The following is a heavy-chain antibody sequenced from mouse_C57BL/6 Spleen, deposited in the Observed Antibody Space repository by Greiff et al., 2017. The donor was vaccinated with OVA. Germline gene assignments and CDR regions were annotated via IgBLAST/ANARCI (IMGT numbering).Heavy chain of an antibody. CDR1: GFTFSDYY. D-gene: IGHD1-1*02. CDR2: INYDGSST. J-gene: IGHJ2*01. V-gene: IGHV5-16*01. Sequence: DVHLVESEGGLVQPGSSMKLSCTASGFTFSDYYMAWVRQVPEKGLEWVANINYDGSSTYYLDSLKSRFIISRDNAKNILYLQMSSLKSEDTATYYCARVGGYLYFDYWGQGTTLTVSS. CDR3: ARVGGYLYFDY.